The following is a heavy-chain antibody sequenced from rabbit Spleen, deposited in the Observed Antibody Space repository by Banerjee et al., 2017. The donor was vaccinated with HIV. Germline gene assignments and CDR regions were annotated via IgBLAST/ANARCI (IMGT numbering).Heavy chain of an antibody. D-gene: IGHD4-1*01. Sequence: QEQLEESGGDLVKPEGSLTLTCTASGFSLSSYDMYWVRQAPGKGLEWIACIDAGVKGTTYYASWAKGRFAVSKTSPTTVTLQMTSLTAADMATYFCARDGSGWGANFNLWGPGTLVTVS. CDR3: ARDGSGWGANFNL. V-gene: IGHV1S45*01. J-gene: IGHJ4*01. CDR1: GFSLSSYD. CDR2: IDAGVKGTT.